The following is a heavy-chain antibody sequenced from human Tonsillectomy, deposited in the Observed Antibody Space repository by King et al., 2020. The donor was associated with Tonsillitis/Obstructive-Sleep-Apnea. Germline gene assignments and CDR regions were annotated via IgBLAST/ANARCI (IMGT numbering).Heavy chain of an antibody. Sequence: QLVQSGAEVKKPGESLRISCKGTGDSFTTNWVAWVRQVPGKGLEWMGRIDPRDSYTNYSPSFQGHITISADKSITTPYLQWSSLKPSDTAIYYCARIGYSSSSSSWFDPWGQGTLVTVSS. CDR1: GDSFTTNW. CDR3: ARIGYSSSSSSWFDP. CDR2: IDPRDSYT. D-gene: IGHD2-2*03. J-gene: IGHJ5*02. V-gene: IGHV5-10-1*01.